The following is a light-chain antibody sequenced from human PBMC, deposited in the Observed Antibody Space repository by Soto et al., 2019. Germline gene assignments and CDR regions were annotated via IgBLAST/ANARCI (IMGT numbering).Light chain of an antibody. CDR3: QVWDSSSDHVV. CDR2: DES. CDR1: NIGTKS. V-gene: IGLV3-21*02. Sequence: SYELTQPPSVSVAPGQTARITCGGNNIGTKSVHWHQQRPGQAPVLVVYDESERPSGIPDRFSGSNSGNTATLSISRVEAGDEADYYCQVWDSSSDHVVFGGGTKLTVL. J-gene: IGLJ2*01.